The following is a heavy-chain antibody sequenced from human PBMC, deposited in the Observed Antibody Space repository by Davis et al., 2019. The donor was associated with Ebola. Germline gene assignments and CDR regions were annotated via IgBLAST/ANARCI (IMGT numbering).Heavy chain of an antibody. Sequence: PSETLSLTCAVYAGSFSGYYWTWIRQPPGRGLEWIGEINHGGSTNYNPSLKSRVTISVDTSKNQFSLKLSSVTAADTAVYYCARRITITYYMDVWGKGTTVTVSS. CDR3: ARRITITYYMDV. CDR1: AGSFSGYY. V-gene: IGHV4-34*01. CDR2: INHGGST. D-gene: IGHD3-3*01. J-gene: IGHJ6*03.